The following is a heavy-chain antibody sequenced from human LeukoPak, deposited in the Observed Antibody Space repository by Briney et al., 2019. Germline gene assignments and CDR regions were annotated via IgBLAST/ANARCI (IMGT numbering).Heavy chain of an antibody. CDR3: ARRHSSSCQFDF. Sequence: GESLKISCKGSGYSFSSYWIGWVRQMPGKGLEWMGIIYPGDSDTRYSPSFQGQVTISADNSITTAYLQWSTLKASDTAIYYCARRHSSSCQFDFWGQGTQVTVSS. D-gene: IGHD2-2*01. J-gene: IGHJ4*02. CDR2: IYPGDSDT. V-gene: IGHV5-51*01. CDR1: GYSFSSYW.